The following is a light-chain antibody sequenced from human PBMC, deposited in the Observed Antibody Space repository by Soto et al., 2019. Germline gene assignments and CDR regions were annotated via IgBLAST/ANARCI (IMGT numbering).Light chain of an antibody. CDR2: DVS. J-gene: IGLJ3*02. Sequence: QSALTQPRSVSGSPGQSVTISCTGTSSDVGGYNYVSWYQQHPGKAPKLMIYDVSNRPSGVSNRFSGSKSDNTASLAISGLQAEDEADYYCSSYTGISTVVFGGGTKLTVL. CDR3: SSYTGISTVV. V-gene: IGLV2-14*01. CDR1: SSDVGGYNY.